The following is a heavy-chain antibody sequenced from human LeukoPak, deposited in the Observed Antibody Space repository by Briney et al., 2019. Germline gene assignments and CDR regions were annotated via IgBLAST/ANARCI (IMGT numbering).Heavy chain of an antibody. CDR2: IYYNGST. D-gene: IGHD6-19*01. V-gene: IGHV4-59*08. Sequence: PSETLSLTCPVSRGSISSYYWTWIRQPPGKGLGWIGYIYYNGSTNYNPSLKSRVTISVDASKNQFSLKLTSVTAADTAVYYCARQSRGIAVAGLDYWGQGTLVTVSS. CDR1: RGSISSYY. J-gene: IGHJ4*02. CDR3: ARQSRGIAVAGLDY.